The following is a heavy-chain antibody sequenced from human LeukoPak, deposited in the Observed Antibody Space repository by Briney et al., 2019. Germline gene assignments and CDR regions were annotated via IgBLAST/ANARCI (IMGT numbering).Heavy chain of an antibody. CDR1: GFIFSSYA. CDR3: AKTSTLYYYDSSIRY. D-gene: IGHD3-22*01. Sequence: GGSLRLSCAASGFIFSSYAMSWVRLAPGKGLEWVSVISGTGGSTFNADSVKGRFTVSRDNSKNTLHLQMNSLRAEDTAVYYCAKTSTLYYYDSSIRYWGQGTLVTVSS. V-gene: IGHV3-23*01. J-gene: IGHJ4*02. CDR2: ISGTGGST.